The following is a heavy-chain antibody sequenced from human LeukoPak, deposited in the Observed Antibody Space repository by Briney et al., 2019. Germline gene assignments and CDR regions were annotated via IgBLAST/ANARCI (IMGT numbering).Heavy chain of an antibody. J-gene: IGHJ6*02. D-gene: IGHD2/OR15-2a*01. CDR2: ITWDGSNT. CDR1: GFTFDLYY. V-gene: IGHV3-43*01. CDR3: ARGGPRNSGTNSQFYYGMDV. Sequence: QTGGSLRLSCAASGFTFDLYYMHWVRQSPGKGLEWVSLITWDGSNTFYGDTVKGRFTISRDNSKNSLYLQLHNLRTEDTGLYYCARGGPRNSGTNSQFYYGMDVWGQGTTVTVSS.